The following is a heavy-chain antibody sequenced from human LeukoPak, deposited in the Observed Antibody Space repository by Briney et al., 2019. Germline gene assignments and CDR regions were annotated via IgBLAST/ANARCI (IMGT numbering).Heavy chain of an antibody. Sequence: SETLSLTCTVSGGSISSYYWSWIRQPPGKGLEWIGYIYYSGSTNYNPSLKSRVTISVDTSKNQFSLKLSSVTAADTAVYFCATPWGASYWYFDIWGRGTLVTVSS. CDR3: ATPWGASYWYFDI. D-gene: IGHD7-27*01. CDR2: IYYSGST. CDR1: GGSISSYY. J-gene: IGHJ2*01. V-gene: IGHV4-59*01.